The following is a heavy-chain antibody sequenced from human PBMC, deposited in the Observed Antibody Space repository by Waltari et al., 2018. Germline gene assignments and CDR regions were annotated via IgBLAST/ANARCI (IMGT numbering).Heavy chain of an antibody. Sequence: QIQLVQSGGEVKKPGASVNVSCKASGYMFRNFGIFWVRQAPGQGLEYMGWISAYNGNTNYEQNFQGRLTLTTDTSASTAYMELSSLTSDDTAVYFCARDRRDDNNSVRWLDPWGQGTLVTVSS. D-gene: IGHD1-1*01. J-gene: IGHJ5*02. CDR1: GYMFRNFG. CDR3: ARDRRDDNNSVRWLDP. CDR2: ISAYNGNT. V-gene: IGHV1-18*01.